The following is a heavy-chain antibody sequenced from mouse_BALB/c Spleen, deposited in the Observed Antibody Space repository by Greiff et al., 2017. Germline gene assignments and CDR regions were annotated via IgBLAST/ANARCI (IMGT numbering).Heavy chain of an antibody. V-gene: IGHV3-2*02. D-gene: IGHD2-14*01. CDR1: GYSITSDYA. CDR3: AREAYYRYDVDY. J-gene: IGHJ2*01. Sequence: EVKLQESGPGLVKPSQSLSLTCTVTGYSITSDYAWNWIRQFPGNKLEWMGYISYSGSTSYNPSLKSRISITRDTSKNQFFLQLNSVTTEDTATYYCAREAYYRYDVDYWGQGTTLTVSS. CDR2: ISYSGST.